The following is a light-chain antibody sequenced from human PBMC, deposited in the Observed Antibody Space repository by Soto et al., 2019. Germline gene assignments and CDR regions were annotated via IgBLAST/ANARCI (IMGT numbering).Light chain of an antibody. CDR3: QQSYSFPRT. Sequence: DLQMTQSPSSLSASVGDRVTITCRASQSISSYLNWYQQKPGKAPKLLIYKASTLKSGVPSRFSGSGSGTTFTLPIRSLQPEDFATYYCQQSYSFPRTFGQGTKVDIK. J-gene: IGKJ1*01. V-gene: IGKV1-39*01. CDR1: QSISSY. CDR2: KAS.